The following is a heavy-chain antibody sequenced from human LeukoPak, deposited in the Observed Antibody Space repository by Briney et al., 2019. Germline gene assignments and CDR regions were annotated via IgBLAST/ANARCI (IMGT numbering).Heavy chain of an antibody. J-gene: IGHJ4*02. Sequence: GASVKVSCKASGYTFTSYAMHWVRQAPGQRLEWMGWINAGNGNTKYSQKFQGRVTITRDTSASTAYMELSSLRSEDTAVYYCARDSSVAGTNFDYWGQGTLVTVSS. CDR1: GYTFTSYA. V-gene: IGHV1-3*01. CDR2: INAGNGNT. D-gene: IGHD6-19*01. CDR3: ARDSSVAGTNFDY.